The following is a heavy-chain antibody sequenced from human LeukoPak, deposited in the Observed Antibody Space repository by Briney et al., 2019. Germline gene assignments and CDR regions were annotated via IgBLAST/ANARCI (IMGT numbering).Heavy chain of an antibody. D-gene: IGHD3-10*02. J-gene: IGHJ4*02. CDR1: GYTFTDYY. CDR2: VDPEDGET. V-gene: IGHV1-69-2*01. CDR3: ATDSTVRGPIPRGYFDY. Sequence: ATVKISCKVSGYTFTDYYMHWVQQAPGKGLEWMGLVDPEDGETIYAEKFRGRVTITADTSTDTAYMELSSLRSEDTAVYYCATDSTVRGPIPRGYFDYWGQGTLVTVSS.